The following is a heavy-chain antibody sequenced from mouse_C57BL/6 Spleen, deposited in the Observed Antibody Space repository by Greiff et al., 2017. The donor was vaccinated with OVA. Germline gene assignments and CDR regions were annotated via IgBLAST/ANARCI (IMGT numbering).Heavy chain of an antibody. CDR2: ILPGGGST. CDR1: GYTFTGYW. Sequence: VQVVESGAELMKPGASVKLSCKATGYTFTGYWIEWVKQRPGHGLEWIGEILPGGGSTNYNEKFKGKAPFTAATSSNTAYMQLSSLTTEDSAIYYCARRGGAMDYWGQGTSVTVSS. V-gene: IGHV1-9*01. J-gene: IGHJ4*01. CDR3: ARRGGAMDY.